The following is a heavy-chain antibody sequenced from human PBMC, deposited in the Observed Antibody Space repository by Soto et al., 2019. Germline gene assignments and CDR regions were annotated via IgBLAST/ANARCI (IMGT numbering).Heavy chain of an antibody. D-gene: IGHD2-8*02. CDR3: ARLRGYCTVPKCYGDYGMDF. CDR2: IYHSGTT. J-gene: IGHJ6*02. Sequence: SETLSLTCAVSGGSITSTNWWSWVRQPPGKGLEWIGEIYHSGTTNYNPSLKSRVTISVDKSKNQFSLKLTSVTAADTAVYYCARLRGYCTVPKCYGDYGMDFWGQGTTVTVSS. V-gene: IGHV4-4*02. CDR1: GGSITSTNW.